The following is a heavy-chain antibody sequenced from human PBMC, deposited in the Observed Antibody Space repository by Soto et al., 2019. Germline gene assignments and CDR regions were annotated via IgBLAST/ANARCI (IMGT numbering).Heavy chain of an antibody. D-gene: IGHD3-3*01. V-gene: IGHV4-31*03. J-gene: IGHJ4*02. CDR1: GGSMSSGGYY. CDR3: AREQGDAVFGVLIGLTVDY. CDR2: IYYSGST. Sequence: PSETLSLTCTVSGGSMSSGGYYWSWIRQRPGKGLDWIGYIYYSGSTYYNPSLKSRVTISADTSKNQFSLNLSSVTAADTAMYYCAREQGDAVFGVLIGLTVDYWGQGTHVTVSS.